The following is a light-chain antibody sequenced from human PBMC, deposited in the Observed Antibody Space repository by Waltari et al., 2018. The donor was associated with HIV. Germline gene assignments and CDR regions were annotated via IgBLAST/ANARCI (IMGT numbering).Light chain of an antibody. V-gene: IGLV2-14*01. CDR2: GVS. CDR3: SAYTTYSPLAV. CDR1: SSHLGGYAS. J-gene: IGLJ2*01. Sequence: QSALTQPASVSGSPGQSITIPCPGTSSHLGGYASVPWYQQHPGKAPKLLIYGVSSRPSGVSNRFSGSRSGNTASLTISGLQADDEAHYYCSAYTTYSPLAVFGGGTKLTVL.